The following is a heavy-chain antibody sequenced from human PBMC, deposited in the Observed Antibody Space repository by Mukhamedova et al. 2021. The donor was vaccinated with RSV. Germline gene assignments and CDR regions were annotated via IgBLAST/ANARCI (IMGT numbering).Heavy chain of an antibody. CDR2: INHRGTT. V-gene: IGHV4-34*01. J-gene: IGHJ4*02. Sequence: EWIGQINHRGTTTFNASLKSRVAMSVDTSKNQFSLTLTSMTAADTAMYFCARRTIFRERLDSWGQGTLVTVSS. CDR3: ARRTIFRERLDS. D-gene: IGHD2-21*01.